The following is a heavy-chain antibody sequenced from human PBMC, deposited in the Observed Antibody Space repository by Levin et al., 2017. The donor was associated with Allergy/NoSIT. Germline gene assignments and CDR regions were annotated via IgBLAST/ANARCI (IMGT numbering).Heavy chain of an antibody. J-gene: IGHJ6*03. Sequence: GESLKISCAASGFTFSSYAMSWVRQAPGKGLEWVSAISGSGGSTYYADSVKGRFTISRDNSKNTLYLQMNSLRAEDTAVYYCAKGDSKRAYYYYMDVWGKGTTVTVSS. CDR2: ISGSGGST. CDR1: GFTFSSYA. CDR3: AKGDSKRAYYYYMDV. V-gene: IGHV3-23*01. D-gene: IGHD1-26*01.